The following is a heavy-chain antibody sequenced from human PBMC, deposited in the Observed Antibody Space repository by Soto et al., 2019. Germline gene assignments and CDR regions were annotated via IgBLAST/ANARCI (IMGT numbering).Heavy chain of an antibody. D-gene: IGHD2-21*02. V-gene: IGHV2-70*04. CDR3: AGRIRGDDSFDF. J-gene: IGHJ4*02. Sequence: SGPTLVNPTQTLTLTCTISGFSLTASETRVSWIRQPPGKALEWLARIDWDDEKFYSASLKTRLTISKDTSKNQVFLTITNMDPVDAATYYCAGRIRGDDSFDFWGQGALDTVSS. CDR1: GFSLTASETR. CDR2: IDWDDEK.